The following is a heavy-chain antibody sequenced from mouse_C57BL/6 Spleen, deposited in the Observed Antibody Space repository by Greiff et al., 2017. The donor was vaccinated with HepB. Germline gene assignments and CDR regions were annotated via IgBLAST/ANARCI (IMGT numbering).Heavy chain of an antibody. J-gene: IGHJ4*01. V-gene: IGHV5-6*01. CDR2: ISSGGSYT. CDR1: GFTFSSYG. CDR3: ARPVIYYGSSYGAMDY. Sequence: EVQLVESGGDLVKPGGSLKLSCAASGFTFSSYGMSWVRQTPDKRLEWVATISSGGSYTYYPDSVKGRFTISRDNAKNTLYLQMSSLKSEDTAMYYCARPVIYYGSSYGAMDYWGQGTSVTVSS. D-gene: IGHD1-1*01.